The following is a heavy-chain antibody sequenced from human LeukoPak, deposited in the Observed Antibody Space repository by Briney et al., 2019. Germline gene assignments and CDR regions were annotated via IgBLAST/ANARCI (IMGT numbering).Heavy chain of an antibody. CDR1: GFTLSNYG. CDR3: ARMRGRYCSSNGCYVEY. V-gene: IGHV3-30*02. D-gene: IGHD2-2*01. J-gene: IGHJ4*02. Sequence: AGGSPRLSCAASGFTLSNYGLYWVRQTPGKGLEWVAFIQSDGNNKYHADSVKGRFTISRDNSKNTLYLQMNSLRVEDTAVYYCARMRGRYCSSNGCYVEYWGQGALVTVSS. CDR2: IQSDGNNK.